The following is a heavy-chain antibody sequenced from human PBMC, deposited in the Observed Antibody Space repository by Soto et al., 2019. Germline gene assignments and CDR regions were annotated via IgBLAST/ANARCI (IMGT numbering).Heavy chain of an antibody. CDR2: SNHSGST. J-gene: IGHJ3*02. V-gene: IGHV4-34*01. CDR1: GGSFSGYY. D-gene: IGHD6-13*01. CDR3: ARGSLVGVAAAFAFDI. Sequence: SETLSLTCAVYGGSFSGYYWSWIRQPPGKGREWLGESNHSGSTNYNPSLKSRVTISVDTSKNQFSLKLSSVTAADTAVYYCARGSLVGVAAAFAFDIWGKGTMVTVSS.